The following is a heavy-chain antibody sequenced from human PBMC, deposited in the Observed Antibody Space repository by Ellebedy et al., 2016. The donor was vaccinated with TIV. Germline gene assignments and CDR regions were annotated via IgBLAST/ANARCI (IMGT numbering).Heavy chain of an antibody. V-gene: IGHV3-73*01. CDR3: TRRTYCGGDCNSFDY. J-gene: IGHJ4*02. CDR2: IRTKANSYAK. CDR1: GFTFSGTT. Sequence: PGGSLRLSCAASGFTFSGTTIHWVRQAYGQGLEWVGRIRTKANSYAKAFATSVKGRFTISRDDSKNTAYLQMNSLKTVDTAVYYCTRRTYCGGDCNSFDYWGQGTLVTVSS. D-gene: IGHD2-21*02.